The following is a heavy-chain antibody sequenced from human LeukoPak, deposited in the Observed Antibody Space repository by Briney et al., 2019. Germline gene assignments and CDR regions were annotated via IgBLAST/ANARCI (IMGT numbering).Heavy chain of an antibody. CDR2: ISGSGGST. D-gene: IGHD3-22*01. CDR1: GFTFSSYA. Sequence: GGSLRLSRAASGFTFSSYAMSWVRQAPGKGLEWVSAISGSGGSTYYADSVKGRFTISRDNSKNTLYLQMNSLRAEDTAVYYCAKDQGYYDSPFDYWGQGTLVTVSS. J-gene: IGHJ4*02. V-gene: IGHV3-23*01. CDR3: AKDQGYYDSPFDY.